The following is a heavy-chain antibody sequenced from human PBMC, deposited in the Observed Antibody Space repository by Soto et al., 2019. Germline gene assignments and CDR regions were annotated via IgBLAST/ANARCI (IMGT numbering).Heavy chain of an antibody. V-gene: IGHV3-15*01. D-gene: IGHD6-19*01. CDR2: IKSKTDGGTT. J-gene: IGHJ5*02. CDR3: TTGMAVAGKRFDP. CDR1: GFTFSNAW. Sequence: GGSLRLSCAASGFTFSNAWMSWVRQAPGKGLEWVGRIKSKTDGGTTDYAAPVKGRFTISREDSKNTLYLQMNSLKTEDTAVYYCTTGMAVAGKRFDPWGQGTLVTVSS.